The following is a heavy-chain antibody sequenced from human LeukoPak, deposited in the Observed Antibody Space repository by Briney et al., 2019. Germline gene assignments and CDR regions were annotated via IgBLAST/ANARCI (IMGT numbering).Heavy chain of an antibody. CDR3: ARGITIFGVAQLDY. CDR1: GFTFSSYS. CDR2: ISSSSSYI. V-gene: IGHV3-21*01. D-gene: IGHD3-3*01. J-gene: IGHJ4*02. Sequence: KPGGSLRLSCAASGFTFSSYSMNWVRQAPGKGLEWVSSISSSSSYIYYADSVKGRFTISRDNAKNSLYLQMNSLRAEDTAVYYCARGITIFGVAQLDYWGQGTLVTVSS.